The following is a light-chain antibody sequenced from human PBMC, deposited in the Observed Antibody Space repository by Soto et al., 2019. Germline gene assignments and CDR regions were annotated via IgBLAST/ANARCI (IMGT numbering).Light chain of an antibody. CDR2: GNS. CDR3: QSYDSSLSGVV. Sequence: QSVLTQPPSVSGAPGQRVTISCTGSSSNIGAGYDVHWYQQLPGTAPKLLIYGNSNRPSGVPDRFSGSKSGTSASLAITGLQAEDEAYYYCQSYDSSLSGVVFGGGTKFTVL. J-gene: IGLJ2*01. CDR1: SSNIGAGYD. V-gene: IGLV1-40*01.